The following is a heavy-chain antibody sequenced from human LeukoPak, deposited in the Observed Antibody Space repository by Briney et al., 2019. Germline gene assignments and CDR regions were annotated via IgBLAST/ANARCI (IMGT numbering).Heavy chain of an antibody. J-gene: IGHJ4*02. Sequence: PGGSLRLSCAASGFTFSSYGMHWVRQAPGKGLEWVAFIRYDGSNKYYADSVKGRFTISRDNAKNSLYLQMNSLRAEDTAVYYCASTDWGSSDFDYWGQGTLVTVSS. V-gene: IGHV3-30*02. CDR2: IRYDGSNK. CDR1: GFTFSSYG. D-gene: IGHD7-27*01. CDR3: ASTDWGSSDFDY.